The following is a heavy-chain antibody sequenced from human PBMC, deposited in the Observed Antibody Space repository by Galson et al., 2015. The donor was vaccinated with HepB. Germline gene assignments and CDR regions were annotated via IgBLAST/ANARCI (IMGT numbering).Heavy chain of an antibody. J-gene: IGHJ4*02. CDR2: TWSDGINN. CDR3: AKDAYRSSYYFDS. V-gene: IGHV3-33*06. CDR1: GFTFSNSG. D-gene: IGHD3-16*01. Sequence: SLRLSCAASGFTFSNSGMHWVRQAPGKGLEWVAVTWSDGINNYYADSVKDRFTISRDNFKNTLYLQMNSLRAEDTAVYYCAKDAYRSSYYFDSWGQGTLVTVSS.